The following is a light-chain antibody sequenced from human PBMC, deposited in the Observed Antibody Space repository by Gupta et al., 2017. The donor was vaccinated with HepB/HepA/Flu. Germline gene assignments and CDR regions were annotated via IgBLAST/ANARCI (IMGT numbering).Light chain of an antibody. CDR2: AVS. CDR3: SSFTSTSSLAV. Sequence: QSSLTQPTSVPGSPGQSITIPCTGTSSDVSWYQQHPGKAPKLMIYAVSNRPARVSYRFSGSKSGDTASLTISGLQAEDEADYYCSSFTSTSSLAVFGGGTKVTVL. V-gene: IGLV2-14*01. J-gene: IGLJ2*01. CDR1: SSDV.